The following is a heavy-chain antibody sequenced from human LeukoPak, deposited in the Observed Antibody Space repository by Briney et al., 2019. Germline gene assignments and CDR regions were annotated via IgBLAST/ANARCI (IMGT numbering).Heavy chain of an antibody. V-gene: IGHV3-64*01. CDR3: ARDRDGGFAFDI. CDR2: IMPNGETR. D-gene: IGHD2-15*01. J-gene: IGHJ3*02. CDR1: GFSFSDYV. Sequence: GGSLRLSCAASGFSFSDYVMHWVRQAPGKGLEYVSAIMPNGETRGYANSMKGRFTISRDNSKNTLYLQMGSLRAEDMAIYYCARDRDGGFAFDIWGQGTLVTVSS.